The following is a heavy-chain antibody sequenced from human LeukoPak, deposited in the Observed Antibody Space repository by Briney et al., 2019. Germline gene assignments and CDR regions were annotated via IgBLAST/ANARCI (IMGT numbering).Heavy chain of an antibody. CDR2: INHSGST. CDR1: GGSFSGYY. J-gene: IGHJ2*01. Sequence: SETLSLTCAVYGGSFSGYYWSWIRQPPGKGLEWIGEINHSGSTNYNPSLKSRVTISVDTSKNQFSLKLSSVTAADTAVYYCARGLDYDILTGYYRDWCFDLWGRGTLVTVSS. CDR3: ARGLDYDILTGYYRDWCFDL. D-gene: IGHD3-9*01. V-gene: IGHV4-34*09.